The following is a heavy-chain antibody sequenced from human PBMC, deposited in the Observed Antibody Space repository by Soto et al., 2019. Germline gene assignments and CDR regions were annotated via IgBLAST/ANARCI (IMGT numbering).Heavy chain of an antibody. D-gene: IGHD6-13*01. CDR2: INSDGSST. J-gene: IGHJ4*02. V-gene: IGHV3-74*01. Sequence: EVQLVESGGGLVQPGGSLRLSCAASGFTFSGYWMHWVRQAPGKGLVWVSRINSDGSSTSYADSVKGRFTISRDNAKITLYLQMTSLRAEDTAVYYCARGGGQQLAHFNYWGQRALVTVSS. CDR3: ARGGGQQLAHFNY. CDR1: GFTFSGYW.